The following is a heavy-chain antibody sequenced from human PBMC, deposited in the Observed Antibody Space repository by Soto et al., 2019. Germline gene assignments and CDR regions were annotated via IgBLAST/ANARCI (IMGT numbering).Heavy chain of an antibody. J-gene: IGHJ4*02. CDR2: ISGSGGST. D-gene: IGHD1-26*01. CDR3: AKEGGLSGSYYISSSYYFDY. CDR1: GFTFSSYA. V-gene: IGHV3-23*01. Sequence: PGGSLRLSCAASGFTFSSYAMSWFRQAPGKGLDWVSAISGSGGSTYYADSVKGRFTISRDNSKNTLYLQMNSLRAEDTSVYYCAKEGGLSGSYYISSSYYFDYWGQGTLVTVSS.